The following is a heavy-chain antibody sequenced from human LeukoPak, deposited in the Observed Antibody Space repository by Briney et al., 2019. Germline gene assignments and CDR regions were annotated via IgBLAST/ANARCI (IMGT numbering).Heavy chain of an antibody. CDR2: IKQDGSEK. Sequence: GGSLRLSCAASGFTFSSYWMSWVRQAPGKGLEWVANIKQDGSEKYYVDSVKGRFTISRDNAKNSLYLQMNSLRAEDTAVYYCARETQAMYSSSLSMWVQGTLVTVSS. J-gene: IGHJ4*02. CDR1: GFTFSSYW. V-gene: IGHV3-7*01. CDR3: ARETQAMYSSSLSM. D-gene: IGHD6-6*01.